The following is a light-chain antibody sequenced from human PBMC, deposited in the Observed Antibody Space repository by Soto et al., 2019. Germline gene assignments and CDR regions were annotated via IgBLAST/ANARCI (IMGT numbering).Light chain of an antibody. Sequence: QSVLTQPASVSGSPGQSITISCTGTSSDVGSYNLVSWYQQHPGKAPKLMLYEGSKRPSGVSNRFSGSKSGITASLTISGLQAEDEADYYCCSYAGINTVVFGGGTKLTVL. V-gene: IGLV2-23*01. J-gene: IGLJ2*01. CDR3: CSYAGINTVV. CDR1: SSDVGSYNL. CDR2: EGS.